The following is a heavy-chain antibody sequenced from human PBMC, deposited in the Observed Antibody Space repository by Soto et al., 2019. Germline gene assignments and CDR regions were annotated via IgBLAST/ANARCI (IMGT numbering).Heavy chain of an antibody. D-gene: IGHD2-21*02. J-gene: IGHJ4*02. CDR1: GFTFSSYW. Sequence: EVQLVESGGGLVQPGGSLRLSCAASGFTFSSYWMHWVRQAPGKGLVWVSRINSDGSSTSYADSVKGRFTISRDNAKNRLYLQMNSLRAEDTAVYYCARDGPRGIVVVTAIFDYWGQGTLVTVSS. CDR2: INSDGSST. V-gene: IGHV3-74*01. CDR3: ARDGPRGIVVVTAIFDY.